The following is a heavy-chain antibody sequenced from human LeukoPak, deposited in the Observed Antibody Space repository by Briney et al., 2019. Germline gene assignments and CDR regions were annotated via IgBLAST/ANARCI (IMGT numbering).Heavy chain of an antibody. CDR2: ISSSSSYI. J-gene: IGHJ6*03. D-gene: IGHD6-25*01. CDR1: GFTFSSYS. CDR3: ARDRGRYYMDV. V-gene: IGHV3-21*01. Sequence: GGSLRLSCAASGFTFSSYSMNWVRQAPGKGLEWVSSISSSSSYIYYADSVKGRFTISRDNAKNSLYLQMNSLRAGDTAVYYCARDRGRYYMDVWGKGTTVTISS.